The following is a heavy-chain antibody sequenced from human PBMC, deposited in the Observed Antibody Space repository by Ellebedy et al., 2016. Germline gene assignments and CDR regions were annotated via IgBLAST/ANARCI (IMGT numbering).Heavy chain of an antibody. Sequence: SVKVSXXASGGTFSSYAISWVRQAPGQGLEWMGRIIPILGIANYAQKFQGRVTITADKSTSTAYMELSSLRSDDTAVYYCARPLGGSPDAFDIWGQGTMVTVSS. CDR1: GGTFSSYA. CDR3: ARPLGGSPDAFDI. V-gene: IGHV1-69*04. CDR2: IIPILGIA. J-gene: IGHJ3*02. D-gene: IGHD1-26*01.